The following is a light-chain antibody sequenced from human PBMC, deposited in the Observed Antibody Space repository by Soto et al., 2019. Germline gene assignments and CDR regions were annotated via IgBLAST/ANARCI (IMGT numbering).Light chain of an antibody. CDR1: QSVSSY. CDR3: QQRSNWPLN. CDR2: DAS. V-gene: IGKV3-11*01. Sequence: EIVLTQSPATLSLSPGERATLSCRASQSVSSYLAWYQQKPGQAPRLLIYDASNRATGIPARFSGSGSGTDFTLTISSLEPEDFAVYYCQQRSNWPLNFGGRTKVDIK. J-gene: IGKJ4*01.